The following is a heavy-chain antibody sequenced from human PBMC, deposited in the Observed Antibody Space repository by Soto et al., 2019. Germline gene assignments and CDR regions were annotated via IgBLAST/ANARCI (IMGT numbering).Heavy chain of an antibody. CDR2: VYHTGNT. CDR3: AREQYNWKL. CDR1: GVSVTGYY. V-gene: IGHV4-59*02. Sequence: PXGTLSLTCSVSGVSVTGYYWTWIRHSPGKGLEWIGYVYHTGNTYYNPSLKSRVTISLDTSKNQVSLRLRSVTAADTAVYYCAREQYNWKLWGQGTLVTVSS. J-gene: IGHJ4*02. D-gene: IGHD1-20*01.